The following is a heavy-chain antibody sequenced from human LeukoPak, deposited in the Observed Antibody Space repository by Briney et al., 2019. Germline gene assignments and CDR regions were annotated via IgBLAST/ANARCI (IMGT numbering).Heavy chain of an antibody. CDR2: INGGGDKT. Sequence: GSLRLSCAASGFTFRTYTMSWVRQAPGKGLEWVSAINGGGDKTNHADSVKGRFTISRDNSKSTLYLHMNSLRDDDTAVYYCAKGSQWELFGFDYWGQGTRVTVSS. D-gene: IGHD3-10*01. CDR1: GFTFRTYT. J-gene: IGHJ4*02. V-gene: IGHV3-23*01. CDR3: AKGSQWELFGFDY.